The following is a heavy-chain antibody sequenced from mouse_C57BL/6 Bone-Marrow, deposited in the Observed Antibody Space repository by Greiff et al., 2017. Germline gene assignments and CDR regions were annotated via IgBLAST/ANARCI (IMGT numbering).Heavy chain of an antibody. Sequence: VKLQQPGAELVKPGASVKLSCKASGYTFTSYWMHWVKQRPGQGLEWIGMIHPNSGSNNYNEKFKSKATLTVDKSSSTAYMQLSSLTSEDSAVYYCARGVYGSHDYWGQGTTLTVSS. D-gene: IGHD1-1*01. V-gene: IGHV1-64*01. CDR1: GYTFTSYW. CDR3: ARGVYGSHDY. CDR2: IHPNSGSN. J-gene: IGHJ2*01.